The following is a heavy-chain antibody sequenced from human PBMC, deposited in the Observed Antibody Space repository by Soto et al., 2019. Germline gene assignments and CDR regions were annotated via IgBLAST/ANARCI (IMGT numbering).Heavy chain of an antibody. Sequence: SETLSLTCTVSGGSISSGGYYWSWIRQHPGKGLEWIGYIYYSGSTYYNPSLKSRVTISVDTSKNQFSLKLSSVTAADTAVYYCARDPATVTTLDIWGQGTMVTVSS. CDR1: GGSISSGGYY. CDR2: IYYSGST. D-gene: IGHD4-17*01. CDR3: ARDPATVTTLDI. J-gene: IGHJ3*02. V-gene: IGHV4-31*03.